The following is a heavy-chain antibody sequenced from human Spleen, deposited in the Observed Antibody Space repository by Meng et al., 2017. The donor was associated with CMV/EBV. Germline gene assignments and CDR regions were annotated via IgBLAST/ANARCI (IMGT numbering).Heavy chain of an antibody. D-gene: IGHD6-6*01. J-gene: IGHJ6*02. CDR3: ARGLFRNSSSSPFYYDLDI. Sequence: SVKVSCKSSGGTFSSSAISWVRQAPGQGLEWMGGIIPIFGTTNYALEFQGRVTISTDESTSTAYMEVSSLRSEDTAVYFCARGLFRNSSSSPFYYDLDIWGQGTTVTVSS. CDR1: GGTFSSSA. CDR2: IIPIFGTT. V-gene: IGHV1-69*05.